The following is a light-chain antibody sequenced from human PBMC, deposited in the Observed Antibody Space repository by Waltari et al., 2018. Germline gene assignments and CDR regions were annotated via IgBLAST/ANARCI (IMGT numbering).Light chain of an antibody. CDR1: QRVSSSY. J-gene: IGKJ1*01. CDR3: QQYGSSPWT. Sequence: EIVLTQCPGTLSLSPGERATLSCRASQRVSSSYLDWYQHKPGQGPMLLIYAASSRATGIPDRVSGSGSGTDFTLTISRLEPEDFAVYYCQQYGSSPWTFGRGTRVEIK. V-gene: IGKV3-20*01. CDR2: AAS.